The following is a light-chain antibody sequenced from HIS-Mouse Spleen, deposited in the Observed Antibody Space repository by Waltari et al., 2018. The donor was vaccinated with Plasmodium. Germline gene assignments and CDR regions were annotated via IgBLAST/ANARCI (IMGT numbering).Light chain of an antibody. CDR2: EGS. J-gene: IGLJ3*02. CDR1: ALPKKY. V-gene: IGLV3-10*01. Sequence: SYELTQPPSVSVSPGQTARITCSGDALPKKYAYWYQQKSGQAPVLVNYEGSKRPSGIPERFSGSSSGTMATLTISEAQVEDEADYYCYSTDSSGNHRVFGGGTKLTVL. CDR3: YSTDSSGNHRV.